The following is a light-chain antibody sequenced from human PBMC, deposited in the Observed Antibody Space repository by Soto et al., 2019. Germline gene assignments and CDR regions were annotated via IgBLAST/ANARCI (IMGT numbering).Light chain of an antibody. Sequence: IGLTQCPATLPLSPGERATLSCRASQGFXSYLVWYEAKPGQAPRLLXDDPSNRATGSPARLSGSGSATDFTLTISSLEPEYSAAYYCQQRLHGPITFGQGTRLEIK. J-gene: IGKJ5*01. CDR1: QGFXSY. CDR3: QQRLHGPIT. CDR2: DPS. V-gene: IGKV3-11*01.